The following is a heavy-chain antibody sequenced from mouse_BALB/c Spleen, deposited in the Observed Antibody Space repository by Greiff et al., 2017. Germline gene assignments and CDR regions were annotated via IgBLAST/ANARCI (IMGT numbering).Heavy chain of an antibody. J-gene: IGHJ2*01. CDR2: ISSGGGNT. V-gene: IGHV5-9*03. CDR3: ARYLFDY. Sequence: EVKLMESGGGLVKPGGSLKLSCAASGFTFSSYTMSWVRQTPEKRLEWVATISSGGGNTYYPDSVKGRFTISRDNAKNNLYLQMSSLRSEDTALYYCARYLFDYWGQGTTLTVSS. CDR1: GFTFSSYT.